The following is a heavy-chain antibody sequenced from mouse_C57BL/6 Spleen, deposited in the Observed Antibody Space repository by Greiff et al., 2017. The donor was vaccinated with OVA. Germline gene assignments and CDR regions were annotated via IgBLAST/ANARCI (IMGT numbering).Heavy chain of an antibody. CDR2: IHPNSGST. CDR1: GYTFTSYW. CDR3: ARDYGSSSYYFDY. D-gene: IGHD1-1*01. V-gene: IGHV1-64*01. J-gene: IGHJ2*01. Sequence: QVQLQQPGAELVKPGASVKLSCKASGYTFTSYWMHWVKPRPGQGLEWIGLIHPNSGSTDYNEKFKSKATLTVDKSSSTAYMQLSSLTSEDAAVDYCARDYGSSSYYFDYWGQGTTLTVSS.